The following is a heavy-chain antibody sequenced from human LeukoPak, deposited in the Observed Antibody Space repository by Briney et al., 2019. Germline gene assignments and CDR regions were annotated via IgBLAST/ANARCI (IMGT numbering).Heavy chain of an antibody. D-gene: IGHD6-19*01. CDR3: ARDLRAGKEYFQH. J-gene: IGHJ1*01. CDR1: GGSISSGGYY. V-gene: IGHV4-31*03. Sequence: PSETLSLTCTASGGSISSGGYYWSWIRQHPGKGLEWIGYIYYSGSTYYNPSLKSRVTISVDTSKNQFSLKLSSVTAADTAVYYCARDLRAGKEYFQHWGQGTLVTVSS. CDR2: IYYSGST.